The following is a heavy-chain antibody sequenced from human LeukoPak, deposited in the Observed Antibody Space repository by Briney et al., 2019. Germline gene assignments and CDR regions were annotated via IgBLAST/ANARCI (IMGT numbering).Heavy chain of an antibody. CDR1: GFTFSDYR. Sequence: GGSLRLSCAASGFTFSDYRMNWVRQAPGRGLEWISYISNDLSTIHYAASVKGRFTISRDNARNSLYLQMDSLRAEDTAVYYCARENKVGYTYADDCWGQGTLVTVSS. V-gene: IGHV3-48*04. CDR3: ARENKVGYTYADDC. D-gene: IGHD5-18*01. CDR2: ISNDLSTI. J-gene: IGHJ4*02.